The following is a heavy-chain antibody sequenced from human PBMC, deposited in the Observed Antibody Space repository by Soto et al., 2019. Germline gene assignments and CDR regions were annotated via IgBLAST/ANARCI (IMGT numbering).Heavy chain of an antibody. D-gene: IGHD1-1*01. V-gene: IGHV5-10-1*01. J-gene: IGHJ4*02. Sequence: GESLKISCQGSGYSFTSYWISWVRQMPGKGLEWMGKINPSDSNTNYSPSFQGHVTISVDKSSNTAYLQWSSLKASDTAMYYCARHQAGIYPSFDYWGQGPLVTVSS. CDR3: ARHQAGIYPSFDY. CDR2: INPSDSNT. CDR1: GYSFTSYW.